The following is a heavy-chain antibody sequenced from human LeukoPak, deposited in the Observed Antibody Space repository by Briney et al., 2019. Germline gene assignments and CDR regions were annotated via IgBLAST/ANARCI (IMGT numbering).Heavy chain of an antibody. CDR3: ARAGEAAYYFDY. CDR1: GGSISSGGYY. J-gene: IGHJ4*02. CDR2: IYYSGST. Sequence: SQTLSLTCTVSGGSISSGGYYWSWIRQHPGKGLEWIGYIYYSGSTYYNPSHKSRVTISVDTSKNQFSLKLSSVTAADTAVYYCARAGEAAYYFDYWGQGTLVTVSS. D-gene: IGHD3-16*01. V-gene: IGHV4-31*03.